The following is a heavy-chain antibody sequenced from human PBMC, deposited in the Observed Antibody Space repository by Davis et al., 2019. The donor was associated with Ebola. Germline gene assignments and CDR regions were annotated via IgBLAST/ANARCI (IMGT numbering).Heavy chain of an antibody. CDR2: INHSGST. CDR3: ASDETGATTGSFDY. J-gene: IGHJ4*02. CDR1: GGSFSGYY. Sequence: MPSETLSLTCAVYGGSFSGYYWSWIRQPPGKGLEWIGEINHSGSTYYNPSLKSRVTISVDTSKNQFSLKLSSVTAADTAVYYCASDETGATTGSFDYWGQGTLVTVSS. D-gene: IGHD1-26*01. V-gene: IGHV4-34*01.